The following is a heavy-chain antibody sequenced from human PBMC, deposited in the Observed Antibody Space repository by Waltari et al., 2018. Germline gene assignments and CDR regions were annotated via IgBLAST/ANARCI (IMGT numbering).Heavy chain of an antibody. CDR3: ASGTSD. CDR1: GFTFSSYS. CDR2: SSGTMSYI. Sequence: EVQLVESGGGLVKPGGSLRLSCAASGFTFSSYSMNWVRQAPGKGLEWVASSSGTMSYIYYADSVKGRFTISRDNAKNSLYLQMNSLRAEDTAVYYCASGTSDWGQGTLVTVSS. D-gene: IGHD1-7*01. V-gene: IGHV3-21*01. J-gene: IGHJ4*02.